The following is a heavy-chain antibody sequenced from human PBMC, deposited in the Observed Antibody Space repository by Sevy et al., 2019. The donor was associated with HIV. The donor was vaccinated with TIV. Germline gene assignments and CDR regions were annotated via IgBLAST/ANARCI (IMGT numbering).Heavy chain of an antibody. J-gene: IGHJ6*02. CDR2: ISHDGGKK. Sequence: GSLRLSCVGSGFIFDDYGMHWVRQAPGKGLEWVALISHDGGKKYYADSVKGRFTISRDNFKNTLHLQMNTLRRDDTAAYFCTKDPPVYGDFPYGMDVWGQGTTVTVSS. CDR1: GFIFDDYG. CDR3: TKDPPVYGDFPYGMDV. D-gene: IGHD4-17*01. V-gene: IGHV3-30*18.